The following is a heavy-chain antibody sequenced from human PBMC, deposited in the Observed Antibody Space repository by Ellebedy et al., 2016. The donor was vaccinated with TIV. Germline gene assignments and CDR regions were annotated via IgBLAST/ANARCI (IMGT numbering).Heavy chain of an antibody. CDR2: TNQDGSEE. D-gene: IGHD3-3*01. CDR3: ARDKREGGFGV. V-gene: IGHV3-7*01. Sequence: GESLKISCAASGFTFSTYWMTWVRQAPGKGLEWVANTNQDGSEEAYVDSVKGRFTISRDDAQNSLYLQMNSLTAEDTAFYYCARDKREGGFGVWGQGTLVTVSS. CDR1: GFTFSTYW. J-gene: IGHJ4*02.